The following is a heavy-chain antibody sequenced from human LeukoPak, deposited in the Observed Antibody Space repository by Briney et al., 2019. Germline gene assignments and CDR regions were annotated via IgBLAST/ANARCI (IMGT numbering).Heavy chain of an antibody. J-gene: IGHJ6*03. V-gene: IGHV3-23*01. D-gene: IGHD6-19*01. CDR3: AKADGGQWPSSYYYYYMDV. Sequence: GGSLRLSCAASGFTFSSYAMSWVRQAPGKGPEWVSAIVSSGDSTYYADSVKGRFTISRDNSKNTLYLQMNSLRAEDTAVYYCAKADGGQWPSSYYYYYMDVWGKGTTVTVSS. CDR2: IVSSGDST. CDR1: GFTFSSYA.